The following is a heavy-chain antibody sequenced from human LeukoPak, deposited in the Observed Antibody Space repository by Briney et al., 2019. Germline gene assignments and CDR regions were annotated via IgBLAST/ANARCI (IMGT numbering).Heavy chain of an antibody. Sequence: GASVKVSCKASGYTFTNCDINWVRHAAGQGLEWMGWMNPNSGDTGYVEKFQGRVTMTRDTSMNTAYMELSSLRSEDTAVYYCTRSGFGGGVHFDYWGQGTPVTVSS. J-gene: IGHJ4*02. CDR1: GYTFTNCD. V-gene: IGHV1-8*01. D-gene: IGHD3-16*01. CDR2: MNPNSGDT. CDR3: TRSGFGGGVHFDY.